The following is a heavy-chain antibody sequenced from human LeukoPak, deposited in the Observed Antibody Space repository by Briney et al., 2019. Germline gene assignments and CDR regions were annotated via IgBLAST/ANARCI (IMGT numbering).Heavy chain of an antibody. CDR3: AALHEELDY. CDR2: IKQDGSEK. V-gene: IGHV3-7*03. J-gene: IGHJ4*02. D-gene: IGHD1-26*01. CDR1: GFTFSRYW. Sequence: GGSLRLSCAASGFTFSRYWMSWVRQAPEKGLEWVANIKQDGSEKNYVDSVKGRFTISRDNAKNSLYLEMNSLRVEDTAVYYCAALHEELDYWGQGTLVTVFS.